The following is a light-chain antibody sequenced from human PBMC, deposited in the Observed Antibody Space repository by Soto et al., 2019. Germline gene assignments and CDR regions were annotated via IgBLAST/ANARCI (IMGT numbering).Light chain of an antibody. CDR1: QSVSSY. Sequence: EIVLTQSPATLSLSPGERATLSCRASQSVSSYLAWYQQKPGQAPRLLIYDASNRATGIPARFSGSGSGTDFTLTISSLEPEDFAVYYGQQRSNGPPWSGFGQGTKVEIK. CDR2: DAS. J-gene: IGKJ1*01. V-gene: IGKV3-11*01. CDR3: QQRSNGPPWSG.